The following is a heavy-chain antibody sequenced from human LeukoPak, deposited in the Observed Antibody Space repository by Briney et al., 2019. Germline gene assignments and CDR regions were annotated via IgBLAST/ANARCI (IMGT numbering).Heavy chain of an antibody. Sequence: GASVKVSCKASGYTFTGYYMHWVRQAPGQGLEWMGWINPNRGGTNYAQKFQGRVTMTRDTSISTAYMELSRLRSDDTAVYYCARDRNHCSSTSCYSSDAFDIWGQGTMVTVSS. V-gene: IGHV1-2*02. D-gene: IGHD2-2*02. CDR1: GYTFTGYY. CDR3: ARDRNHCSSTSCYSSDAFDI. CDR2: INPNRGGT. J-gene: IGHJ3*02.